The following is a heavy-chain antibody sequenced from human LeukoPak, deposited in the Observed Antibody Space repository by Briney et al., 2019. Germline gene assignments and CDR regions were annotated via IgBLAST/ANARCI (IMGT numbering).Heavy chain of an antibody. CDR2: ISWNSGSI. J-gene: IGHJ4*02. Sequence: GGSLRLSCAASGFPLGVYAMLGARNPRGKAWEGVSDISWNSGSIGYADSVKGRFTISRDNAKNYLYLQINNLRAEDTALYYCAKAHDYGDYAGFDYWGQGTLVSVSS. D-gene: IGHD4-17*01. CDR1: GFPLGVYA. V-gene: IGHV3-9*01. CDR3: AKAHDYGDYAGFDY.